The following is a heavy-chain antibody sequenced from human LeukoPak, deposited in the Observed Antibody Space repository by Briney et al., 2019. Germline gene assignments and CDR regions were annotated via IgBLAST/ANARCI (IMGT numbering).Heavy chain of an antibody. CDR2: IKHDGSEK. CDR3: ARDLDYDSSGLDY. CDR1: GFTFSRYW. D-gene: IGHD3-22*01. J-gene: IGHJ4*02. V-gene: IGHV3-7*05. Sequence: GGSLRLSCAASGFTFSRYWMNWVRQAPGKGLEWVANIKHDGSEKYYVDSVKGRFTISRDNVKNSLSLHMHSLRAEDTAVYFCARDLDYDSSGLDYWGQGTLVTVSS.